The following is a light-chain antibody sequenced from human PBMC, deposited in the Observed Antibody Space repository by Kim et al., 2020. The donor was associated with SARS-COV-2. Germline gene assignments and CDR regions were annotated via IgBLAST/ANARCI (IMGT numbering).Light chain of an antibody. CDR3: GTWDDSLSVAV. CDR1: FSNIESNY. CDR2: RTD. Sequence: QSALTQPPSASGTPGQRVTISCSGSFSNIESNYVSWYQQLPGVAPKLLIYRTDQRPSGVPDRFSGSKSGNSASLAISGLRSEDEGDYHCGTWDDSLSVAVFGGGTQLTVL. V-gene: IGLV1-47*01. J-gene: IGLJ2*01.